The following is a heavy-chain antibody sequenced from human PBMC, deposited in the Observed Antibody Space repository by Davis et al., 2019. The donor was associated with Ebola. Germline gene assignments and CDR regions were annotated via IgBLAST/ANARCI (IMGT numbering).Heavy chain of an antibody. CDR1: GGTFSSYA. V-gene: IGHV1-69*13. Sequence: SVKVSCKASGGTFSSYAISWVRQAPGQGLEWMGGIIPIFGTANYAQKFQGRVTITADEYTSTAYMELSSLRSEDTAVYYCARDGYCGGDCYERYYYYGMDVWGQGTTVTVSS. CDR2: IIPIFGTA. D-gene: IGHD2-21*02. CDR3: ARDGYCGGDCYERYYYYGMDV. J-gene: IGHJ6*02.